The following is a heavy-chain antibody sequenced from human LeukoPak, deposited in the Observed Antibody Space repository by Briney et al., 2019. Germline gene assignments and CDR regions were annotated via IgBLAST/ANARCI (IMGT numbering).Heavy chain of an antibody. J-gene: IGHJ4*02. CDR1: GGSISSSSYY. V-gene: IGHV4-39*01. CDR2: IYYSGST. D-gene: IGHD2-2*01. Sequence: PSETLSLTCTVSGGSISSSSYYWGWIRQPPGKGLEPIGSIYYSGSTYYNPSLKSRVTISVDTSKNQFSLKLSSVTAADTAVYYCARRDCSSTSCYVDYWGQGTLVTVSS. CDR3: ARRDCSSTSCYVDY.